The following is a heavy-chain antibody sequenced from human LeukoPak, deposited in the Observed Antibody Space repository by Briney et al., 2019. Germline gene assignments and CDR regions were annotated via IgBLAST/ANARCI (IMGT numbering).Heavy chain of an antibody. J-gene: IGHJ4*02. CDR1: GFTLSSYE. Sequence: GGSLRLSCAASGFTLSSYEMNWVRQAPGKGLEWVSYISSSGYTTYYADSVKGRFTTSRDNAKNSLYLQMNSLRAEDTAVYYCARGLGYSSDYWGQGTLVTVSS. V-gene: IGHV3-48*03. D-gene: IGHD6-13*01. CDR3: ARGLGYSSDY. CDR2: ISSSGYTT.